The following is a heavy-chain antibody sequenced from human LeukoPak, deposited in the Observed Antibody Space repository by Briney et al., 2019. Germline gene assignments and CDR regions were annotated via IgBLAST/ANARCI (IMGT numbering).Heavy chain of an antibody. D-gene: IGHD3-10*01. V-gene: IGHV3-30*02. J-gene: IGHJ4*02. Sequence: GGSLRLSCAASGFTFSSCGMHWGRQAPGKGVEWVAFIWYDGNNKYYADSVKGRFTISRDSSKNTLYLQMNSLRAEDTAVYYCAKDPLQYGSGSYYFDYWGQGTLVTVSS. CDR2: IWYDGNNK. CDR3: AKDPLQYGSGSYYFDY. CDR1: GFTFSSCG.